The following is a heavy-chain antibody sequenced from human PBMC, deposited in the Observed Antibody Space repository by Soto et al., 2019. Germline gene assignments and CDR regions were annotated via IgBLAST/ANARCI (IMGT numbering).Heavy chain of an antibody. D-gene: IGHD2-15*01. CDR1: GGSFSGYY. V-gene: IGHV4-34*01. Sequence: PSETLSLTCAVYGGSFSGYYWSWIRQPPGKGLEWIGEINHSGSTNYNPSLKSRVTISIDTSKNQFSLKLSSVTAADTAVYYCARGILLRPNFVYWSQGTLVTVSS. J-gene: IGHJ4*02. CDR3: ARGILLRPNFVY. CDR2: INHSGST.